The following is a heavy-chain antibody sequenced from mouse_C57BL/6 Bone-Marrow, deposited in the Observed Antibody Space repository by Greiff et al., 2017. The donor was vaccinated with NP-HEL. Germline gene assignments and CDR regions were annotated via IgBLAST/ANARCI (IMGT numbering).Heavy chain of an antibody. V-gene: IGHV1-63*01. CDR3: ARSYLYWYFDV. CDR1: GYTFTNYW. J-gene: IGHJ1*03. CDR2: IYPGGGYT. Sequence: QVQLQQSGAELVRPGTSVKMSCKASGYTFTNYWIGWAKQRPGHGLEWIGDIYPGGGYTNYNEKFKGKATLTADKSSSTAYMQFSSLTSEDSAIYYCARSYLYWYFDVWGTGTTVTVSS.